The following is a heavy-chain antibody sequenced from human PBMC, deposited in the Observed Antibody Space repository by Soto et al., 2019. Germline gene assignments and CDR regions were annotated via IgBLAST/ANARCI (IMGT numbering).Heavy chain of an antibody. V-gene: IGHV1-18*01. CDR3: GRAGSGGGGMDV. J-gene: IGHJ6*02. Sequence: QVQLVQSGSEVKKPGASVKVSCKASGYRFISYGLSWVRQAPGQGLEWMGWISPDNGNTNYAPKLQGRGTMTTETSTSTAYMALRSLRSDDTAIFGCGRAGSGGGGMDVWGQGTTVTVSS. D-gene: IGHD1-26*01. CDR1: GYRFISYG. CDR2: ISPDNGNT.